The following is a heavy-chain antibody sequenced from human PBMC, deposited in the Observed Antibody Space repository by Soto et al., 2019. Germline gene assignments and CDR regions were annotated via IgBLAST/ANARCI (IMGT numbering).Heavy chain of an antibody. CDR1: GGSISDNNW. Sequence: QVQLQESGPGLVRPSGTLSLTCAVSGGSISDNNWWSWVRQPPGKGLEWIGEIYRSGTANYNPSLNSRVTISMDKSENQISLHLYSVTAAGSAVYYCARHIGVPGTRGFDYWGQGTLVTVSS. V-gene: IGHV4-4*02. D-gene: IGHD2-21*01. CDR2: IYRSGTA. J-gene: IGHJ4*02. CDR3: ARHIGVPGTRGFDY.